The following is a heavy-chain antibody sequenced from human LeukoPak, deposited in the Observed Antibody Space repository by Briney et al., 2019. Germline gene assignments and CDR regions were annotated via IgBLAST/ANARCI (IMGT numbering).Heavy chain of an antibody. CDR2: ITTDGSTN. V-gene: IGHV3-74*01. CDR3: ARGTSGRKYYFDN. J-gene: IGHJ4*02. Sequence: GGSLRLSCAAFGFSFRDFWMHWVRQVPGGEVVWVSRITTDGSTNYYPDSVKGRFTISRDNAKNTLYLQMISLTTEDTAVYYCARGTSGRKYYFDNWGQGTLVTVSS. CDR1: GFSFRDFW. D-gene: IGHD1-7*01.